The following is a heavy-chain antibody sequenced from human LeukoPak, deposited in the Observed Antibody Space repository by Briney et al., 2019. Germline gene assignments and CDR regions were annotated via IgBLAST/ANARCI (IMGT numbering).Heavy chain of an antibody. D-gene: IGHD5-18*01. CDR3: ASGYSYGRFEY. J-gene: IGHJ4*02. CDR2: IYYSGST. V-gene: IGHV4-59*01. CDR1: GGSIRSYY. Sequence: PSETLSLTCTVSGGSIRSYYWSWIRQPPGKGLEWIGYIYYSGSTNYNPSLKSRVTISVDTFKNQFSLKLSSVTAADTAVYYCASGYSYGRFEYWGQGTLVTVSS.